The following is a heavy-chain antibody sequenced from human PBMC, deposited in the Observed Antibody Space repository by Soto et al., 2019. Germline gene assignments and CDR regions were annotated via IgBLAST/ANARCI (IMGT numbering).Heavy chain of an antibody. CDR3: ASDYCRGGSCYSSAY. CDR2: INHSGST. J-gene: IGHJ4*02. Sequence: SETLSLTCAVYGGSFSGYYWSWIRQPPGKGLEWIGEINHSGSTNYNPSLKSRVTISVDTSKNQFSLKLSSVTAADTALYYCASDYCRGGSCYSSAYWGQGTLVTVSS. V-gene: IGHV4-34*01. D-gene: IGHD2-15*01. CDR1: GGSFSGYY.